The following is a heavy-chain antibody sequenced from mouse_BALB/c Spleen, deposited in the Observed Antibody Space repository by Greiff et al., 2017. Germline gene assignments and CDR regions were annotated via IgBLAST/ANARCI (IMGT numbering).Heavy chain of an antibody. J-gene: IGHJ3*01. CDR2: IYPYNGGT. Sequence: VQLQQSGPELVKPGASVKISCKASGYTFTDYNMHWVKQSHGKSLEWIGYIYPYNGGTGYNQKFKSKATLTVDNSSSTAYMELRSLTSEDSAVYYCAYAWFAYWGQGTLVTVSA. V-gene: IGHV1S29*02. D-gene: IGHD2-14*01. CDR3: AYAWFAY. CDR1: GYTFTDYN.